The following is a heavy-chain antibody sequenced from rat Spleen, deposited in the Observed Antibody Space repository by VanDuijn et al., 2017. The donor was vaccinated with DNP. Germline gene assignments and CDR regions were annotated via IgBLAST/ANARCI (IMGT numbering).Heavy chain of an antibody. CDR2: ISYDGSST. Sequence: EVQLVESGGGLVQPGRSMKLSCAASGFTFSNYDMAWVRQAPKKGLEWVATISYDGSSTYYRDSVKGRFTISRDNAKSTLDLKMDSLRSEDTATYYCTTGALGSLYFDFWSPGTMVTVSS. V-gene: IGHV5-7*01. CDR3: TTGALGSLYFDF. CDR1: GFTFSNYD. J-gene: IGHJ1*01. D-gene: IGHD3-1*01.